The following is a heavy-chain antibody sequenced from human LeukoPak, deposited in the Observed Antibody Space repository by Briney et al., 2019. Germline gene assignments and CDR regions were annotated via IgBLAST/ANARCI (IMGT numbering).Heavy chain of an antibody. CDR1: GYSISSGYY. CDR2: IYHSGRT. D-gene: IGHD6-13*01. V-gene: IGHV4-38-2*02. Sequence: SETLSLTYTVSGYSISSGYYWGWIRQPPGKGLEWIGSIYHSGRTYYNPSLKSRATISVDTSKNQFSLKLNSVTAADTAVYYCAREGDSSSVGWFDPWGQGTLVTVSS. J-gene: IGHJ5*02. CDR3: AREGDSSSVGWFDP.